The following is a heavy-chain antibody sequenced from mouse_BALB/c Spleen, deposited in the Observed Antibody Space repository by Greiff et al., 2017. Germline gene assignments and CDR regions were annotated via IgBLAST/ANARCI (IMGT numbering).Heavy chain of an antibody. CDR2: IDPANGNT. CDR1: GFNIKDTY. J-gene: IGHJ4*01. Sequence: EVMLVESGAELVKPGASVKLSCTASGFNIKDTYMHWVKQRPEQGLEWIGRIDPANGNTKYDPKFQGKATITADTSSNTAYLQLSSLTSEDTAVYYCASDAMDYWGQGTSVTVSS. V-gene: IGHV14-3*02. CDR3: ASDAMDY.